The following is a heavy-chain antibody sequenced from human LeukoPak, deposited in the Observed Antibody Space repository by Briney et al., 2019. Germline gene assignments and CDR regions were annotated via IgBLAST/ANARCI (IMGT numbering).Heavy chain of an antibody. CDR2: ISSSSSYI. CDR3: ARDRGGSGCYQH. Sequence: GGSLRLSCAASGFTFSSYSMNWVRQAPRKGLDWVSSISSSSSYIYFADSVKGRFTISRDNAKNSLYLQMNSLRAEDTAVYYCARDRGGSGCYQHWGRGTLVTVSS. V-gene: IGHV3-21*01. J-gene: IGHJ1*01. D-gene: IGHD6-19*01. CDR1: GFTFSSYS.